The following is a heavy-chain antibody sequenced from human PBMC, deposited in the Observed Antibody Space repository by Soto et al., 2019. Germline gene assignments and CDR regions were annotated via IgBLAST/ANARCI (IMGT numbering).Heavy chain of an antibody. D-gene: IGHD6-13*01. CDR1: GFTFDDYA. Sequence: SLRLSCAASGFTFDDYAMHWVRQAPGKGLEWVSGISWNSGSIGYADSVKGRFTISRDNAKNSLYLQMNSLRAEDTALYYCAKSISWYWGWFDPWGQGALVTVS. V-gene: IGHV3-9*01. CDR3: AKSISWYWGWFDP. CDR2: ISWNSGSI. J-gene: IGHJ5*02.